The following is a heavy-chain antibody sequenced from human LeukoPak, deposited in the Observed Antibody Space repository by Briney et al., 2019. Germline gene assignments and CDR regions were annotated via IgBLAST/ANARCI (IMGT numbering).Heavy chain of an antibody. J-gene: IGHJ6*02. V-gene: IGHV4-34*01. Sequence: SETLSLTCAVYGGSFSGYYWSWIRQPPGKGLEWIGEINHSGSTNYNPSLKSRVTISVDTSKNQFSLKLSSVTAADTAVYYCARARVYCSSTSCQDYYGMDVWGQGTTVTVSS. CDR1: GGSFSGYY. CDR3: ARARVYCSSTSCQDYYGMDV. D-gene: IGHD2-2*01. CDR2: INHSGST.